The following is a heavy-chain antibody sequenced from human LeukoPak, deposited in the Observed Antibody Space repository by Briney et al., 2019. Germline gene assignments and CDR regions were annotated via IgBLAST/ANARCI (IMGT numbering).Heavy chain of an antibody. Sequence: GGSLRLSCAASGFTFSSYAMSWVRQAPGKGLEWVSAISGSGGSTYYADSVKGRFTISRDNSKNTLYLQMNSLSAEDTAVYYWSKEKFGEPFDLWGQGTLVTVSS. D-gene: IGHD3-10*01. CDR2: ISGSGGST. J-gene: IGHJ4*02. CDR1: GFTFSSYA. V-gene: IGHV3-23*01. CDR3: SKEKFGEPFDL.